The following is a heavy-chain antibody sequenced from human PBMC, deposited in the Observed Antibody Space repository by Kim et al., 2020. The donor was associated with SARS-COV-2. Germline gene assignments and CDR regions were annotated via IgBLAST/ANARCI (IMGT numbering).Heavy chain of an antibody. D-gene: IGHD2-15*01. CDR1: GYTFTSYD. V-gene: IGHV1-8*01. CDR2: MNPNSGNT. Sequence: ASVKVSCKASGYTFTSYDINWVRQATGQGLEWMGWMNPNSGNTGYAQKFQGRVTMTRNTSISTAYMELSSLRSEDTAVYYCARARDGVVNYPFDPWGQGTLVTVSS. CDR3: ARARDGVVNYPFDP. J-gene: IGHJ5*02.